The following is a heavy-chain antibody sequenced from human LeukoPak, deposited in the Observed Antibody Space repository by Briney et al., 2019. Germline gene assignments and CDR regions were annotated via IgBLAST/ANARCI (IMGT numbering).Heavy chain of an antibody. Sequence: PGRSLRLSCAASGFTFRSYGMHWVRQAPGKGLEWVAVISVDGSNKYYADSVKGRFTISRDSSKNTLSLQMNSLRVEDTAVYYCAKDNKRYSCDYWGQGTLVTVSS. D-gene: IGHD5-18*01. CDR1: GFTFRSYG. CDR3: AKDNKRYSCDY. CDR2: ISVDGSNK. V-gene: IGHV3-30*18. J-gene: IGHJ4*02.